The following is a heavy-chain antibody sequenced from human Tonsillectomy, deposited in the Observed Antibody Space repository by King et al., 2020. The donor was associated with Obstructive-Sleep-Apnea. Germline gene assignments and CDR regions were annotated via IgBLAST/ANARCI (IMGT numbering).Heavy chain of an antibody. D-gene: IGHD3-22*01. Sequence: VQLVESEGGLVQPGGSLRLSCAASRFTFSNYAMTWVRQAPGKGLEWVSSISGSGGRTYYADSVKGRFTISRDNSKNTLYLQMNSLRAEDTAVYYCAEGGDYYDSSGYYSWYVDLWGRGTLVTVSS. CDR1: RFTFSNYA. J-gene: IGHJ2*01. CDR3: AEGGDYYDSSGYYSWYVDL. CDR2: ISGSGGRT. V-gene: IGHV3-23*04.